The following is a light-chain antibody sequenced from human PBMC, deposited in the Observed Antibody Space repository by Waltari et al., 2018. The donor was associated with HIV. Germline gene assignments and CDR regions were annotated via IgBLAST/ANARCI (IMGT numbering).Light chain of an antibody. CDR2: DAS. V-gene: IGKV3-11*01. J-gene: IGKJ2*01. CDR3: QQRYNWLDT. CDR1: QSVSSY. Sequence: IVLTQSPATLSLSPGESATLSCRASQSVSSYLAWYQQKPGQAPRLLIYDASNRATGIPARFSGSGSGTDFTLTISSLEPEDFAVYYCQQRYNWLDTFGQGTKLEIK.